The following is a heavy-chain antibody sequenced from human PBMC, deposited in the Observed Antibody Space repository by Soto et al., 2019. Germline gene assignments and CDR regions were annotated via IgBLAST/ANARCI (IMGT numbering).Heavy chain of an antibody. Sequence: PGGSLRLSCAASGFTFSSYAMSWVRQAPGKGLEWVSAISGSGGSTYYADSVKGRFTISRDNSKNTLYLQMNSLRAEDTAVYYCAKDGRYYDILTGYYLQFAFDYWGQGTLVTVSS. CDR2: ISGSGGST. CDR1: GFTFSSYA. CDR3: AKDGRYYDILTGYYLQFAFDY. J-gene: IGHJ4*02. D-gene: IGHD3-9*01. V-gene: IGHV3-23*01.